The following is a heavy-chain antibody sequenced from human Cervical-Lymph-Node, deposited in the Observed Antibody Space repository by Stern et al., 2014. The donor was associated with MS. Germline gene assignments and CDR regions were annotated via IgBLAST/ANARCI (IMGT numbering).Heavy chain of an antibody. CDR2: ISYDGINE. Sequence: MKLVESGGGVVQPGGSLRLSCIASRFTFSSYDMHWVRQAPGKGLEWVALISYDGINEYYAASVKGRFTISRDNSRNTLYLEMNSLRGDDTAVYYCARGGVVAASFYYYGMDVWGQGTTVTVSS. V-gene: IGHV3-30-3*01. CDR1: RFTFSSYD. D-gene: IGHD2-15*01. CDR3: ARGGVVAASFYYYGMDV. J-gene: IGHJ6*02.